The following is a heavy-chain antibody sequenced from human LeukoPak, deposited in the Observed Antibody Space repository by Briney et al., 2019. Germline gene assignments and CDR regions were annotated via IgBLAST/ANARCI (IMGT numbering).Heavy chain of an antibody. CDR3: ASLAVVVPTANAFDI. D-gene: IGHD2-2*01. CDR1: GYIFTGYY. V-gene: IGHV1-2*02. Sequence: ASVKVSCKASGYIFTGYYMHWVRQAPGQGLEWMGWINPNSGGTNYAQKFQGRVTMTRDTSISTAYMELSRLRSDDTAVYYCASLAVVVPTANAFDIWGQGTMVTVSS. J-gene: IGHJ3*02. CDR2: INPNSGGT.